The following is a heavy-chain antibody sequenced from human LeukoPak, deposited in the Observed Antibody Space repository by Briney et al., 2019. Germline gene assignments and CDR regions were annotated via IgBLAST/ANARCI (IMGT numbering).Heavy chain of an antibody. Sequence: ASVKVSGTSSGYTFTKSDYIHWVRQAPGQGLEWMGIINPSDGTTFYAQKFQGRVTLTRDTSTNTVFMELSSLRSDDTAVFYCARGPTDMDFDYWGQGSLVTVSS. CDR2: INPSDGTT. CDR3: ARGPTDMDFDY. CDR1: GYTFTKSDY. V-gene: IGHV1-46*01. J-gene: IGHJ4*02.